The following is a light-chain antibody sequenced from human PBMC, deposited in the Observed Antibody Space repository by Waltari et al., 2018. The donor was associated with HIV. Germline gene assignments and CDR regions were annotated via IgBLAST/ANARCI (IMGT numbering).Light chain of an antibody. Sequence: IQMTQSPSSLSASVGDRVTITCRASQGISSYLNWYRQKPGKAPELLIYTSSSLQSGVLSRFSGSGSGTDFTLTISSLQPEDFATYSCQQTYDTPFTFGPGTMVDIK. CDR1: QGISSY. CDR2: TSS. CDR3: QQTYDTPFT. J-gene: IGKJ3*01. V-gene: IGKV1-39*01.